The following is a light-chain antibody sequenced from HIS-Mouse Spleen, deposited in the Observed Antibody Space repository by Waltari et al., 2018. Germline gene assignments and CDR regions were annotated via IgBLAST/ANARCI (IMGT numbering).Light chain of an antibody. CDR3: QAWDSSYSV. V-gene: IGLV3-1*01. CDR2: QDS. J-gene: IGLJ2*01. Sequence: SYELTQPPSVSVSPGQTASITCSGDKLGDKYACWYQQKPGQSPVLVIYQDSKRPSGIPERVSGANSGNTAPLTISGTQAMDEADYYCQAWDSSYSVFGGGTKLTVL. CDR1: KLGDKY.